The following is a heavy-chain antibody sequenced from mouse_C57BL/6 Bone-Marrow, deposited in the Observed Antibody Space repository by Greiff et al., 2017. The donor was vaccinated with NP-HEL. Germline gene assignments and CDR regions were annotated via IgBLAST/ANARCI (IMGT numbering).Heavy chain of an antibody. CDR2: INPSSGYT. V-gene: IGHV1-7*01. CDR3: ARSGYLLPRYFDV. J-gene: IGHJ1*03. D-gene: IGHD2-1*01. CDR1: GWTFTSYW. Sequence: QVQLQQSGAELEKKGGAGQVSWRGPGWTFTSYWMHWVKQRPGQGLEWIGYINPSSGYTKYNQKFKDKATLTADKSSSTAYMQLSSLTYEDSAVYYCARSGYLLPRYFDVWGTGTTVTVSS.